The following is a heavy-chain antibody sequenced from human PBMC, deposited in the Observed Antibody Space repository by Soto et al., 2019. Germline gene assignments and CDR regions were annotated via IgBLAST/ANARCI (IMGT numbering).Heavy chain of an antibody. J-gene: IGHJ4*02. CDR1: GFTFSSYA. CDR3: ARDQTGLDY. D-gene: IGHD7-27*01. Sequence: QVQLVESGGGVVQPGRSLRLSCAASGFTFSSYAMHWVRQAPGKGLEWVAVISYDGSNKYYADSVKGRFTISRDNSKNTRYLQMNSLRAEDTAVYYCARDQTGLDYWGQGTLVTVSS. V-gene: IGHV3-30-3*01. CDR2: ISYDGSNK.